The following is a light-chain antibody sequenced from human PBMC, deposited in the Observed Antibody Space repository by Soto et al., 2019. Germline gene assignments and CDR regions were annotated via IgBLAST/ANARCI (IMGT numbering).Light chain of an antibody. CDR2: EVT. CDR1: SSDVGAYNY. V-gene: IGLV2-14*01. Sequence: QSALTQPASVSGSPGQSITISCTGTSSDVGAYNYVSWYQQHPGKAPKLMIYEVTNRPSGVSNRFSGSKSGNTASLTVSGLQAEDEADYYCSSFAGSNNFPYVFGTGTKVTVL. J-gene: IGLJ1*01. CDR3: SSFAGSNNFPYV.